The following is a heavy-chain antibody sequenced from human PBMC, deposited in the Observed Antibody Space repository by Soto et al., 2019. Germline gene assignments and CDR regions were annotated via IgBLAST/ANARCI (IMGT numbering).Heavy chain of an antibody. J-gene: IGHJ4*02. CDR1: GGSINSDIYS. Sequence: PSETLSLTCAVSGGSINSDIYSWGWVRQPPGKGLEWIGNIDYSGTAYFNPSLGTRVTFPVDTSKNQFSLTLYSVTAADTAVYYCARTTGRHLDFWGQGILVTVSS. D-gene: IGHD4-4*01. CDR3: ARTTGRHLDF. CDR2: IDYSGTA. V-gene: IGHV4-39*01.